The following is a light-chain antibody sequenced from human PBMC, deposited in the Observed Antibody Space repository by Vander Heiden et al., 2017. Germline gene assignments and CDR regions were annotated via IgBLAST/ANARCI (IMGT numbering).Light chain of an antibody. CDR1: QSLLHSNGYNY. CDR3: TQDLPTRT. Sequence: DIVMTQSPLSLPVTPGEPASISCRSSQSLLHSNGYNYLDWYLQKPGQSPQLLIYWGSKRAYGVPDRFSGSGSGTDFTLKSSRGEAEDVGVYYCTQDLPTRTFGGGTKVEIK. J-gene: IGKJ4*01. V-gene: IGKV2-28*01. CDR2: WGS.